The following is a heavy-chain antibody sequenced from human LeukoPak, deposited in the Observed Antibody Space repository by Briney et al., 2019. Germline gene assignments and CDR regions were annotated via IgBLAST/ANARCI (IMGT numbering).Heavy chain of an antibody. CDR1: GYTLTGLS. J-gene: IGHJ4*02. Sequence: ASVKVSCKVSGYTLTGLSMQRVRQAPGKGLEWMGGFDPEDGETIYAQKFQGRVTMTEDTSTDTAYMELSSLRSEDTAVYYCGIDREGATGYWGQGTLVTVSS. V-gene: IGHV1-24*01. CDR2: FDPEDGET. D-gene: IGHD1-26*01. CDR3: GIDREGATGY.